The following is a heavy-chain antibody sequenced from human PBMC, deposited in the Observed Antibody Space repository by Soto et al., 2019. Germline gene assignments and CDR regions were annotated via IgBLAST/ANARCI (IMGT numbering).Heavy chain of an antibody. CDR1: GGSIGSYY. CDR3: ARMDSSGPTSHFDY. CDR2: ISYSGST. V-gene: IGHV4-59*01. Sequence: SETLSLTPTFSGGSIGSYYWRWIRQPPGKGLEWIGYISYSGSTNYTPSLKSRVTISVDTSKNQFSLKLSSVTAADTVVYYCARMDSSGPTSHFDYWGQGTLVTVSS. J-gene: IGHJ4*02. D-gene: IGHD3-22*01.